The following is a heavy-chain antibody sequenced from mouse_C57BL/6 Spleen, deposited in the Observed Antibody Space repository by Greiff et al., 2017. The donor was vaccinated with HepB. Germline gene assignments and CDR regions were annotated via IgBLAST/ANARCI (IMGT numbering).Heavy chain of an antibody. Sequence: EVHLVESGGGLVKPGGSLKLSCAASGFTFSSYTMSWVRQTPEKRLEWVATISGGGGNTYYPDSVKGRFTISRDNAKNTLYLQMSSLRSEDTALYYFARHGLLRHFDYWGQGTTLTVSS. CDR2: ISGGGGNT. CDR1: GFTFSSYT. J-gene: IGHJ2*01. V-gene: IGHV5-9*01. CDR3: ARHGLLRHFDY. D-gene: IGHD1-2*01.